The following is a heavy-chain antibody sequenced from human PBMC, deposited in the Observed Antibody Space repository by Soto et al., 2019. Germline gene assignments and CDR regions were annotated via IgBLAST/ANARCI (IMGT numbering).Heavy chain of an antibody. CDR2: IYYSGST. CDR1: GGSISSSSYY. V-gene: IGHV4-39*01. CDR3: ARQVDFWSGYYVGPYAFDI. Sequence: SETLSLTCTVSGGSISSSSYYWGWIRQPPGKGLEWIGSIYYSGSTYYNPSLKSRVTISVDTSKNQFSLKLSSVTAADTAVYYCARQVDFWSGYYVGPYAFDIWGQGTMVTVSS. J-gene: IGHJ3*02. D-gene: IGHD3-3*01.